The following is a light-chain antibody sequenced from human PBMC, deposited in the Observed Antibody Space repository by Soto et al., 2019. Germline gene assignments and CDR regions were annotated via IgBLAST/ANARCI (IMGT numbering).Light chain of an antibody. V-gene: IGKV1-16*01. J-gene: IGKJ1*01. CDR3: RQYYLSPWM. CDR1: QGISTY. Sequence: IQQNQHQSLLCASVGYRVTLASRASQGISTYLGWYQQKPGKVPKSLIYSASSLQSGVLSRFSAGGSGTAFFFTISDMQHVGFATYYCRQYYLSPWMFGQGTKVDIK. CDR2: SAS.